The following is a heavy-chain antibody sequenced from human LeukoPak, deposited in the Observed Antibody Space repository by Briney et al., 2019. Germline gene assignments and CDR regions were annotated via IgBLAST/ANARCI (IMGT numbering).Heavy chain of an antibody. Sequence: SESLSLTCTVSGGSISSYYWSWIRQPAGKGLEWIGRIYTSGSTNYNPSLKSRVTMSVDTSKNQFSLKLSSVTAADTAVYYCARVGMVRGATYNWFDPWGQGTLVTVSS. CDR1: GGSISSYY. CDR2: IYTSGST. J-gene: IGHJ5*02. V-gene: IGHV4-4*07. CDR3: ARVGMVRGATYNWFDP. D-gene: IGHD3-10*01.